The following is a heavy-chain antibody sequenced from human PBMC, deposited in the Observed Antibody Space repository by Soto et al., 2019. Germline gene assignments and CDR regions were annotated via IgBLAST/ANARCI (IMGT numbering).Heavy chain of an antibody. CDR2: ISESRGDS. V-gene: IGHV3-23*01. CDR1: GFTFHIYV. CDR3: ASTRIPAALGSANSRVFDV. J-gene: IGHJ3*01. D-gene: IGHD2-2*01. Sequence: ELQLLESGGGLVQPGGSLRLSCAASGFTFHIYVMNWVRQAPGKGLEWVSGISESRGDSYYADSVKGRFTISRDNSKNTLYLQMNSLRVEDTAVYFCASTRIPAALGSANSRVFDVWGQGTKVTVSS.